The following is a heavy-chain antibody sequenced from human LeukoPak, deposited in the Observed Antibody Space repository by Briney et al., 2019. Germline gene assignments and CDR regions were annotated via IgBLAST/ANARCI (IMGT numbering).Heavy chain of an antibody. CDR2: IYYSGST. Sequence: SETLSLTCTVSGGSISSGDYYWSWIRQSPGKGLEWIGYIYYSGSTYYNPSLKSRVTISVDTSKSVFSLKLTSVTAADTAVYYCARGVATIDWYFDLWGRGTLVTVSS. CDR3: ARGVATIDWYFDL. CDR1: GGSISSGDYY. J-gene: IGHJ2*01. D-gene: IGHD2-15*01. V-gene: IGHV4-61*03.